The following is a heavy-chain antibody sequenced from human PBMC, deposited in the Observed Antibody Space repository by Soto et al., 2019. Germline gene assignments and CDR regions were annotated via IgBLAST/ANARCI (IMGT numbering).Heavy chain of an antibody. Sequence: GGSLKLSCAASGFTVSSNYMSWVRQAPGKGLEWVSVIYSGGSTYYADSVKGRFTISRDNSKNTLYLQMNSLRAEDTAVYYCATMYYYDSSGYGYDYWGQGTLVTVSS. CDR3: ATMYYYDSSGYGYDY. CDR2: IYSGGST. CDR1: GFTVSSNY. D-gene: IGHD3-22*01. J-gene: IGHJ4*02. V-gene: IGHV3-53*01.